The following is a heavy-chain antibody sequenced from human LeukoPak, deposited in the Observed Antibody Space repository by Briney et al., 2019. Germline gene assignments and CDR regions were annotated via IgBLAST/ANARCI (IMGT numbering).Heavy chain of an antibody. V-gene: IGHV4-4*09. Sequence: SGTLSLTCTVSNGSISSNHWSWVRQPPGKGLEWIGYILTSGTTNYNPSLKSRLTISVDTSKNQLTLKLSSVTAADTAVYYCTRLRVSGSYLYYFDYWGQGTLVTVSS. J-gene: IGHJ4*02. CDR1: NGSISSNH. D-gene: IGHD1-26*01. CDR3: TRLRVSGSYLYYFDY. CDR2: ILTSGTT.